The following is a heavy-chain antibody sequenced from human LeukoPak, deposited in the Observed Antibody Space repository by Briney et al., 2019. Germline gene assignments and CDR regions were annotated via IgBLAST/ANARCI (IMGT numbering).Heavy chain of an antibody. J-gene: IGHJ3*02. CDR3: ASWVLSGYEIEDAFDI. CDR2: ISSSGSTI. V-gene: IGHV3-48*03. Sequence: GGSLRLSCAASGFTFSSYEMNWVRQAPGKGLEWVSYISSSGSTIYYADSVKGRFTISRDNAKNSLYLQMNSLRAEDTAVYYCASWVLSGYEIEDAFDIWGQGTMVTVSS. D-gene: IGHD5-12*01. CDR1: GFTFSSYE.